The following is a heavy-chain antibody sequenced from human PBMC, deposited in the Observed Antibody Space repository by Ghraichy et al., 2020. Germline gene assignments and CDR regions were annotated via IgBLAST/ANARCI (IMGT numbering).Heavy chain of an antibody. CDR2: ISWNSGSI. J-gene: IGHJ3*02. V-gene: IGHV3-9*01. Sequence: GGSLRLSCAASGFTFDDYAMHWVRQAPGKGLEWVSGISWNSGSIGYADSVKGRFTISRDNAKNSLYLQMNSLRAEDTALYYCAKDLYDSSGEGAGAFDIWGQGTMVTVSS. D-gene: IGHD3-22*01. CDR1: GFTFDDYA. CDR3: AKDLYDSSGEGAGAFDI.